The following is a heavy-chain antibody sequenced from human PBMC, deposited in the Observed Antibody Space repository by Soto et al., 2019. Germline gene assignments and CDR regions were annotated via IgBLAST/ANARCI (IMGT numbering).Heavy chain of an antibody. J-gene: IGHJ6*02. D-gene: IGHD2-15*01. CDR1: GFTFSSYW. CDR3: AREIVVVVAAKSYYYYYGMDV. CDR2: IKQDGSEK. Sequence: PGGSLRLSCAASGFTFSSYWMSWVRQAPGKGLEWVANIKQDGSEKYYVDSVKGRFTVSRDNAKNSLYLQMNSLRAEDTAVYYCAREIVVVVAAKSYYYYYGMDVWGQGTTVTVSS. V-gene: IGHV3-7*05.